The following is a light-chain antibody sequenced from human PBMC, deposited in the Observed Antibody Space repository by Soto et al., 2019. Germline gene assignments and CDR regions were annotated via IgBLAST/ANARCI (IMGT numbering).Light chain of an antibody. CDR1: QRVFSSY. CDR2: GAS. Sequence: EIVLTQSPGTLSLSPGERATLSCRASQRVFSSYLAWYQKKPGQAPRLLIYGASSRATAIPDRFSGSGSGRDFTLTISSLEPEGSAMYYCQQYGSSPWTFGQGTKVEIK. CDR3: QQYGSSPWT. J-gene: IGKJ1*01. V-gene: IGKV3-20*01.